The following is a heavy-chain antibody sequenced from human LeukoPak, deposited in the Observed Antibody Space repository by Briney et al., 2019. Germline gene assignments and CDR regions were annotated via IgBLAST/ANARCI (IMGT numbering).Heavy chain of an antibody. D-gene: IGHD2-2*01. J-gene: IGHJ4*02. Sequence: GGSLRLSCAASGFSFSSYWMSWVRQAPGKRLEWVANIKEDGSEKYYVDSVKGRFTISRDNAKKSLYLQMNSLRAEDTAVYYCARVGNSEYSFSAPIVVVPAAMNYWGQGTLVTVSS. V-gene: IGHV3-7*01. CDR1: GFSFSSYW. CDR3: ARVGNSEYSFSAPIVVVPAAMNY. CDR2: IKEDGSEK.